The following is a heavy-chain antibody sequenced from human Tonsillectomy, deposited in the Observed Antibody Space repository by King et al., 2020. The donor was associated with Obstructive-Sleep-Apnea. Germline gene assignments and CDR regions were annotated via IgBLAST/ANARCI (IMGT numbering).Heavy chain of an antibody. CDR3: ARGSLKRHYYYALDV. CDR2: INSDGSST. Sequence: EVKLVESGGNLVQPGGSLRLSCAASGLTFSTYWMQWVRQAPGKGLVWVSRINSDGSSTSYADSVWGRFTISRDNAKNTLYLQMNSLRVEDTAVYYCARGSLKRHYYYALDVWGQGTTVTVSS. D-gene: IGHD3-16*02. V-gene: IGHV3-74*01. CDR1: GLTFSTYW. J-gene: IGHJ6*02.